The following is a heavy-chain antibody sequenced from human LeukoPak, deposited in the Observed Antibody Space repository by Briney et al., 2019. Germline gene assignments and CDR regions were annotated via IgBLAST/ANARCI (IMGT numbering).Heavy chain of an antibody. V-gene: IGHV1-24*01. CDR3: ATDRMWYRSSWYYFDY. CDR2: FHPEDGET. CDR1: GHTLTQLS. J-gene: IGHJ4*02. Sequence: ASVKVSCKVSGHTLTQLSMHWVPQAPGKGLEWMGGFHPEDGETIYAQKFQGRVTMTEDTSTDTAYMELSSLRSEETAVYYCATDRMWYRSSWYYFDYWGQGTLVTVSS. D-gene: IGHD6-13*01.